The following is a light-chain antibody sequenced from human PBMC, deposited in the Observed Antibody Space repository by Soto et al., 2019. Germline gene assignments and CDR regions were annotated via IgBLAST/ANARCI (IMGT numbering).Light chain of an antibody. V-gene: IGKV1-5*03. CDR1: QSISGR. CDR3: QHDYNYSPS. CDR2: KAS. Sequence: DIRMTQSPSTLSASVGDRVTITCRASQSISGRLAWYQKKPGKAPKVMIYKASTVESGIPSRFSGSRSGTEFTLTISGLQAVYVPTYYCQHDYNYSPSFGQGTKVDIK. J-gene: IGKJ1*01.